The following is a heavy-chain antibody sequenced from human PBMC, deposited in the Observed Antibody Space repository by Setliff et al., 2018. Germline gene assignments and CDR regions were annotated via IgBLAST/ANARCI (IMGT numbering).Heavy chain of an antibody. CDR1: GDSIINYY. Sequence: PSETLSLTCTVSGDSIINYYWSWIRQPPGKGLEWIGDIYSSGNTNYNPSLKSRVTISIDTSKSQFSLNLSSVTAADTAVYYCARAPPNRYSGSYEYFYMDVWGKGTTVTVS. J-gene: IGHJ6*03. CDR2: IYSSGNT. V-gene: IGHV4-4*08. CDR3: ARAPPNRYSGSYEYFYMDV. D-gene: IGHD1-26*01.